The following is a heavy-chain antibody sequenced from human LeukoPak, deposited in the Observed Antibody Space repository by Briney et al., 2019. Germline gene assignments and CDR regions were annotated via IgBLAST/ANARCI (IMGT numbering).Heavy chain of an antibody. CDR1: GGSFSGYY. CDR2: INHSGST. V-gene: IGHV4-34*01. Sequence: SETLSLTCAVYGGSFSGYYWSWIRQPPGKGLEWIGEINHSGSTNYNPSLKSRVTIPVDTSKNQFSLKLSSVTAADTAVYYCASHYYYDSSGYYYFDYWGQGTLVTVSS. CDR3: ASHYYYDSSGYYYFDY. D-gene: IGHD3-22*01. J-gene: IGHJ4*02.